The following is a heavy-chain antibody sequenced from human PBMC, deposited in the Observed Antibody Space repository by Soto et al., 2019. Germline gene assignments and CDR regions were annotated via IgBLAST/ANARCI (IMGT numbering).Heavy chain of an antibody. D-gene: IGHD2-15*01. J-gene: IGHJ4*02. CDR3: AREFRYCSGGSCYHHPFDY. CDR1: GFTFSSYG. Sequence: GGSLRLSCAASGFTFSSYGMHWVRQAPGKGLEWVAVIWYDGSNKYYADSVKGRFTISRDNSKNTLYLQMNSLRAEDTAVYYCAREFRYCSGGSCYHHPFDYWGQGTLATVSS. CDR2: IWYDGSNK. V-gene: IGHV3-33*01.